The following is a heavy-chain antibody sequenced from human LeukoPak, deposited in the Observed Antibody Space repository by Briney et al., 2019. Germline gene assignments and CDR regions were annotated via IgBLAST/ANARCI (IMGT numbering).Heavy chain of an antibody. D-gene: IGHD6-19*01. CDR3: ARAGSGWSFDY. Sequence: SETLSLTCTVSGGSISTYYWTWIRRTPGKGLEWIGYNSYSGHTNYNPSLKSRVTISVGMSKNQFSLRLTSVTAADTAVYYCARAGSGWSFDYWGQGTLVTVSS. CDR1: GGSISTYY. J-gene: IGHJ4*02. V-gene: IGHV4-59*01. CDR2: NSYSGHT.